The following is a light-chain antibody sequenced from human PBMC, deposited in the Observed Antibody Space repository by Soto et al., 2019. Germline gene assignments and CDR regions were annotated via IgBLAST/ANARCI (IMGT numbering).Light chain of an antibody. Sequence: DVVMTKSPLSLPVTLGQPASISCRSSQSLVHSDGNTYLNWFHQRPGQSPRRLIYKVSNRDSGVPDRFSGSGSGTDFTLKISRVEAEDVGVYYCMQGTHWPPYTFGQGTKLEIK. V-gene: IGKV2-30*02. CDR1: QSLVHSDGNTY. CDR3: MQGTHWPPYT. CDR2: KVS. J-gene: IGKJ2*01.